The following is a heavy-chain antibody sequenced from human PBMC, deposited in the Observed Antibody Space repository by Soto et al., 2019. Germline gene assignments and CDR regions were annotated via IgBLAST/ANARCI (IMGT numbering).Heavy chain of an antibody. D-gene: IGHD1-1*01. CDR1: GFTFSDHY. CDR2: SRANHQNFAT. CDR3: AKEGEARYLDL. V-gene: IGHV3-72*01. Sequence: GGSLRLSCAASGFTFSDHYMDWVRQAPGKGLEWVARSRANHQNFATEYAASVKGRLTISRDVSQNSVHLQMDRLQPEDTAVYFCAKEGEARYLDLWGQGTLVTVSS. J-gene: IGHJ5*02.